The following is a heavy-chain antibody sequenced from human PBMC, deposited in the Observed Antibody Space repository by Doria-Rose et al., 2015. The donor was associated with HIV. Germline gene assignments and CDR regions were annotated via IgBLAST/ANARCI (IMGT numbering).Heavy chain of an antibody. V-gene: IGHV2-26*01. CDR2: IFSDDER. D-gene: IGHD6-13*01. J-gene: IGHJ4*02. CDR1: GVSLSSPGMG. CDR3: ARIKSSRWYHKYYFDF. Sequence: QITLKESGPVLVKPTETLTLTCTVSGVSLSSPGMGVSWIRQPPGKVLEWLANIFSDDERSYKTSLKSRLTIPRGTSKCQVVLTMTDMDPVDTATYYCARIKSSRWYHKYYFDFWGQGTLVIVSA.